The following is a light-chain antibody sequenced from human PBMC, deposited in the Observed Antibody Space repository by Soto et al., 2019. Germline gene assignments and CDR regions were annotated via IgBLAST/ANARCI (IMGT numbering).Light chain of an antibody. Sequence: QSVLTQPASVSGSPGQSITISFTGTSSDVGTYDLVSWYQHHPGAAPKHMIYEATRRPSGISNRFSGSKSGNTASLTISGLHAEYEADYYCCSFAGSKSWVLGGGTKLTVL. CDR1: SSDVGTYDL. CDR3: CSFAGSKSWV. V-gene: IGLV2-23*01. CDR2: EAT. J-gene: IGLJ3*02.